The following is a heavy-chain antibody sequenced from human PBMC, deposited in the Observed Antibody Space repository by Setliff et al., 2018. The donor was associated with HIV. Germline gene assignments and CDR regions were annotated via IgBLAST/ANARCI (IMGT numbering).Heavy chain of an antibody. D-gene: IGHD1-1*01. J-gene: IGHJ6*03. CDR3: ARGLFGQLERIGHYMDV. V-gene: IGHV1-2*02. CDR2: INPNSGGT. CDR1: GYTFTGYY. Sequence: GASVKVSCKASGYTFTGYYMHWVRLAPGQGLEWMGWINPNSGGTNYAQTFQGRVRMTRDTSNSTAYMELRSLISDDTAVYYCARGLFGQLERIGHYMDVWGKGTTVTVSS.